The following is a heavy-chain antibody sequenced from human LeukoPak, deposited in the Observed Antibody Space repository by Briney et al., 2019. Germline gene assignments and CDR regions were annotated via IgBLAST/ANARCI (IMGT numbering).Heavy chain of an antibody. CDR1: GFSFSDYG. V-gene: IGHV3-33*01. CDR2: IWTDGSNK. J-gene: IGHJ4*02. Sequence: GGSLRLSCAPSGFSFSDYGIHWVRHAPGKGLEWVGVIWTDGSNKYYADSVKGRFTISRDNSKKTLYLQMNRLRVEDTAVYYCVRASGSFYYWGQGTLVTVSS. CDR3: VRASGSFYY. D-gene: IGHD3-10*01.